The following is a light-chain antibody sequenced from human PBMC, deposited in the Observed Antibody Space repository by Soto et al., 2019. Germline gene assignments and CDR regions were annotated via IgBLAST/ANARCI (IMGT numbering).Light chain of an antibody. CDR2: DAS. CDR1: QSVSSY. Sequence: EIVLTQSPATLSLSPGERATLSCRASQSVSSYLAWYQQKPGQAPRLLIYDASNRATGIPARFSGSGSGTDVTLTISSLEPEDFAVYYCQQRSNWLLTFGGGNKVEIK. CDR3: QQRSNWLLT. V-gene: IGKV3-11*01. J-gene: IGKJ4*01.